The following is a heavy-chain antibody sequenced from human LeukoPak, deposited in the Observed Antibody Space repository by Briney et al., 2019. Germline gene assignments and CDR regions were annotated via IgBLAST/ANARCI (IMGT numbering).Heavy chain of an antibody. D-gene: IGHD3-10*01. CDR3: ARQPGITVLRGVTSPFDY. Sequence: SETLSLTCAVYGGSFSGYYWSWIRQPPGKGLEWIGEINHSGSTNYNPSLESRVTISVDTSKNQFSLRLSSVTAADTAVYYCARQPGITVLRGVTSPFDYWGQGTLVTVSS. CDR2: INHSGST. CDR1: GGSFSGYY. V-gene: IGHV4-34*01. J-gene: IGHJ4*02.